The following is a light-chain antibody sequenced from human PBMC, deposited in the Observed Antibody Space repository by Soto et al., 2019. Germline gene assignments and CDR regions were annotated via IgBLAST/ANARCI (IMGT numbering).Light chain of an antibody. CDR2: GDN. J-gene: IGLJ2*01. CDR3: QSSDSSLSGWV. CDR1: RSNIGAGYD. Sequence: QSVLTQPPSVSGAPGQRLTLSCTGSRSNIGAGYDVHWYQHLPGAAPKLLIYGDNNRPSGVPDRFSGSKSGTSASLAITGVQAEDEADYYCQSSDSSLSGWVFGGGTKRTVL. V-gene: IGLV1-40*01.